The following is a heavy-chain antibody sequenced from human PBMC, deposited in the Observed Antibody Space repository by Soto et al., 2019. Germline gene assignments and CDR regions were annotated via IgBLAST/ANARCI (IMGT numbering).Heavy chain of an antibody. V-gene: IGHV2-5*01. J-gene: IGHJ4*02. Sequence: SGLTLVNPTHTLTLTCTFSGFSLSTSGVGVGWIRQTPGKALECLALIYWNDDKRYSTSLKRRLTITKDTSKNQVVLTMTNMDPVDTATYYCAHGDWGASAFDSWGQGTLVTVSS. CDR2: IYWNDDK. CDR3: AHGDWGASAFDS. CDR1: GFSLSTSGVG. D-gene: IGHD7-27*01.